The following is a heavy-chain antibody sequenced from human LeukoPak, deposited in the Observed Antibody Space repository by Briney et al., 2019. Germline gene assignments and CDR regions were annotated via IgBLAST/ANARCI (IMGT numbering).Heavy chain of an antibody. J-gene: IGHJ4*02. Sequence: GGSLRLSCAASGFTFSSYEMNWVRQAPGKGREWVSYISSSGSTIYYADSVKGRFTISRENAKKSLYRQMSSRRAEDTAVYYCASKKELGSYYNGGFDYCGQGTLVTVSS. CDR2: ISSSGSTI. CDR3: ASKKELGSYYNGGFDY. D-gene: IGHD3-10*01. CDR1: GFTFSSYE. V-gene: IGHV3-48*03.